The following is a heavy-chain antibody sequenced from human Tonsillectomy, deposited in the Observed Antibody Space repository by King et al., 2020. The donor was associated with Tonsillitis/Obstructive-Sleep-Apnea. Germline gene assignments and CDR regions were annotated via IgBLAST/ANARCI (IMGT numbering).Heavy chain of an antibody. V-gene: IGHV1-46*01. D-gene: IGHD3-22*01. Sequence: GQLVQSGAEVKKPGASVKVSCKASGYTFTSYYIHWVRQAPGQGLEWMGIINPSGGSTSYAQKFQGRVTMTRDTSTSTVYMELSNLRSEDTAVYFCAREWLSXRRFDPWGQGTLVTVSS. CDR1: GYTFTSYY. CDR3: AREWLSXRRFDP. CDR2: INPSGGST. J-gene: IGHJ5*02.